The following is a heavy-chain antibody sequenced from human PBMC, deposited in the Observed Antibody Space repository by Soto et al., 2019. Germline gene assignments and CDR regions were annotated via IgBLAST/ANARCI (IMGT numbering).Heavy chain of an antibody. CDR2: IYYSGST. CDR1: GFTFSSYW. CDR3: ARPQYSSSWYYFDY. Sequence: GSLRLSCAASGFTFSSYWMSWIRQPPGKGLEWIGSIYYSGSTYYNPSLKSRVTISVDTSKNQFSLKLSSVTAADTAVYYCARPQYSSSWYYFDYWGQGTLVTVSS. J-gene: IGHJ4*02. D-gene: IGHD6-13*01. V-gene: IGHV4-39*01.